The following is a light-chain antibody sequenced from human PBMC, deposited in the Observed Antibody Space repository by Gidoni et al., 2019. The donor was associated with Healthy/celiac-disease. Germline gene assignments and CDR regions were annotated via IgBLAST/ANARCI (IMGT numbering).Light chain of an antibody. J-gene: IGKJ3*01. Sequence: LQMSQSPSSLSASVGDRVTITCRASQSISSYLNWYQQNPRKAPKPLIYAASSLQSAVTSRISGSGAGTDVTLTISSLQPEDFATYYCRQSYSTRFTFGPGTKVDIK. V-gene: IGKV1-39*01. CDR3: RQSYSTRFT. CDR1: QSISSY. CDR2: AAS.